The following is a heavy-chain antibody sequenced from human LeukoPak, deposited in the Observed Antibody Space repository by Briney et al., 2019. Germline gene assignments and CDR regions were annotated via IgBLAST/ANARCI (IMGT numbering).Heavy chain of an antibody. V-gene: IGHV3-48*02. Sequence: PGGSLRLSCSASGFTFGDFDMNWVRQAPGKGLEWISYISTTGSTIFYADSVKGRFTISRDNAKISLFLQMNSLRDEDTAVYYCAREPKLGYGDYPSYFDSWGQGTLVTVSS. CDR3: AREPKLGYGDYPSYFDS. J-gene: IGHJ4*02. CDR1: GFTFGDFD. CDR2: ISTTGSTI. D-gene: IGHD4-17*01.